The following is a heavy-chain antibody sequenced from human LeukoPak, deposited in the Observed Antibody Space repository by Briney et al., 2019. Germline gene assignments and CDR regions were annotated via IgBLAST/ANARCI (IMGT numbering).Heavy chain of an antibody. CDR2: IKSDGSST. J-gene: IGHJ4*02. V-gene: IGHV3-74*01. Sequence: GGSLRLSCAASGFTFRSYWMHWVRQAPGKGLVWVSRIKSDGSSTSYADSVKGRFTISGDNAKNTLYLQMNGVRAEDTAVYYCARDQIYCTGGYCYFDYWGRGTLVTVSS. CDR1: GFTFRSYW. CDR3: ARDQIYCTGGYCYFDY. D-gene: IGHD2-8*02.